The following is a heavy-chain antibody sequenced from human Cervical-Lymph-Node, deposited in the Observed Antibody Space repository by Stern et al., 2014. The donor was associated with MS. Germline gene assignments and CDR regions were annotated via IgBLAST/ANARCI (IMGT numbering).Heavy chain of an antibody. Sequence: QVQLVQSGAEVKKPGASVKVACKASGYTFTSYDINWVRQGTGQGLERMGWMNPYSGNAVYAQKFQGRVTMTRDTSTSTAYLELTSLRSEDTAVFYCARGRELLSLDYWGQGTLVTVSS. J-gene: IGHJ4*02. V-gene: IGHV1-8*01. D-gene: IGHD1-26*01. CDR1: GYTFTSYD. CDR2: MNPYSGNA. CDR3: ARGRELLSLDY.